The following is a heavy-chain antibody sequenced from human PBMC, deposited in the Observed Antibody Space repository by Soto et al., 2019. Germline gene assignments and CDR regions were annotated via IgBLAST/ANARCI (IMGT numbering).Heavy chain of an antibody. V-gene: IGHV4-4*02. Sequence: SETLSLTCTVSGGSIGSNNGWSWVRQPPGKGLEWIGEIFHSGSTHYNPSLKTRVTISVDKPKNQFSLKLSSVTAADTAVYYCAGVYSGSYSDYWGQGTLVTVS. CDR3: AGVYSGSYSDY. D-gene: IGHD1-26*01. CDR1: GGSIGSNNG. CDR2: IFHSGST. J-gene: IGHJ4*02.